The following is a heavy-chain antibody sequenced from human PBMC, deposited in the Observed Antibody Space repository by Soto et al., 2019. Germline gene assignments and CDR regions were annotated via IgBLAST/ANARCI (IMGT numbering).Heavy chain of an antibody. J-gene: IGHJ4*02. CDR1: GFSFSSYS. V-gene: IGHV3-21*01. D-gene: IGHD5-18*01. CDR3: ARGGYSQIPFEV. CDR2: ISSSGTHV. Sequence: PGGSLRLSCAAFGFSFSSYSMNWVRQAPGKGLEWVSSISSSGTHVYYADSVEGRFTISRDNAMNSLFLQMNSLRGEDSAVYFCARGGYSQIPFEVWGQGTRVTVSS.